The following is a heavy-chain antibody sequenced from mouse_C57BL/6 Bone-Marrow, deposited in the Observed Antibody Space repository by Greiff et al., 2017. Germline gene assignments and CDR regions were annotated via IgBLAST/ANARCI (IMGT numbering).Heavy chain of an antibody. Sequence: DVMLVESGGGLVKPGGSLKLSCAASGFTFSSYTMSWVRQTPEKRLEWVATISGGGGNTYYPDSVKGRFTISRDNAKNNLYLQMSSLRCEDTALYYCARQGYWGQGTTLTVSS. CDR3: ARQGY. J-gene: IGHJ2*01. V-gene: IGHV5-9*01. CDR2: ISGGGGNT. CDR1: GFTFSSYT.